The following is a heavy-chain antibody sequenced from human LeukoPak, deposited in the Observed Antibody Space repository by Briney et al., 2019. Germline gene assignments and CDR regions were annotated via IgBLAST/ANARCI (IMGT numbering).Heavy chain of an antibody. D-gene: IGHD6-13*01. CDR3: ARDGSVAAASAHYYPYMDV. Sequence: GGSLRLSCAASGFTFSSYAMHWVRQAPGKGLEWVAVISYDGSNKYYADSVKGRITISRDNSKNTLYLQMNSLRAEDTAVYYSARDGSVAAASAHYYPYMDVWGKGTTVTVSS. J-gene: IGHJ6*03. V-gene: IGHV3-30*01. CDR1: GFTFSSYA. CDR2: ISYDGSNK.